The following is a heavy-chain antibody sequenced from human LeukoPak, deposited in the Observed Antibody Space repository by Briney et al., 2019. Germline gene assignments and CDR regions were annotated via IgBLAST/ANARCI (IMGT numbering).Heavy chain of an antibody. V-gene: IGHV4-30-2*01. Sequence: SQTLSLTCAVSGGSISSGGYSWSWIRQPPGKGLEWIGYIYHSGSTYYNPSLKSRVTISVDTSKNQFSLKLSSVTAADTAVYYCARDHRSTYYYYYGMDVWGQGTTVTVSS. CDR1: GGSISSGGYS. CDR3: ARDHRSTYYYYYGMDV. CDR2: IYHSGST. J-gene: IGHJ6*02. D-gene: IGHD6-13*01.